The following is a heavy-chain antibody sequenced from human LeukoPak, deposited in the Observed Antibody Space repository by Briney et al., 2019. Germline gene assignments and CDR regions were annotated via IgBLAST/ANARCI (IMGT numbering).Heavy chain of an antibody. Sequence: PGGSLRLSCAASGFTFSSYSMNWVRQAPGKGLEWVSSISSSSSYIYYADSVKGRFTISRDNAKNSLYLQMNSLRAEDTAVYYCARVSYSSGWYEGGDWGQGTLVTVSS. V-gene: IGHV3-21*01. CDR2: ISSSSSYI. CDR1: GFTFSSYS. J-gene: IGHJ4*02. CDR3: ARVSYSSGWYEGGD. D-gene: IGHD6-19*01.